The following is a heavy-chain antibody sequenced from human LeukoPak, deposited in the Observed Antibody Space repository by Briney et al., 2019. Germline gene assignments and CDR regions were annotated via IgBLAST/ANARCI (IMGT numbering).Heavy chain of an antibody. V-gene: IGHV4-34*01. CDR2: INHSGST. CDR1: GFTFNNAW. CDR3: AKGLRYLSFNDAFDI. Sequence: PGGSLRLSCAASGFTFNNAWLSWIRQAPGKGLEWIGEINHSGSTNYNPSLKSRVTISVDTSKNQFSLKLSSVTAADTAVYYCAKGLRYLSFNDAFDIWGQGTMVTVSS. D-gene: IGHD3-9*01. J-gene: IGHJ3*02.